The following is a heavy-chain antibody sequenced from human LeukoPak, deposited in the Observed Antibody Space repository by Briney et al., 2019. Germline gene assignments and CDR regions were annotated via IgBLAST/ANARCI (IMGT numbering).Heavy chain of an antibody. Sequence: AGYLRLSCAASGFTFSNFWMDWVRHAPGKGLERVANIKQDGSERYFVDSVKGRFTISRDNAKNSLYLQMNSLRVEDTAVYYCARDRDWYTFDSWGQGVLVTVSS. CDR3: ARDRDWYTFDS. D-gene: IGHD1-1*01. J-gene: IGHJ4*02. CDR2: IKQDGSER. V-gene: IGHV3-7*01. CDR1: GFTFSNFW.